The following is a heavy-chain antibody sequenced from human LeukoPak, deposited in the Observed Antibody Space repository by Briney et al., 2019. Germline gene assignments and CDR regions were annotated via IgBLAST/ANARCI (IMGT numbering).Heavy chain of an antibody. CDR1: GGTFSSYA. CDR2: IIPILGIA. D-gene: IGHD4-23*01. J-gene: IGHJ4*02. Sequence: GASVKVSCKASGGTFSSYAISWVRQAPGQGLEWMGRIIPILGIANYAQKFQGRVTITADKSTSTAYMELSSLRSEDTAVYYCARKDQDYGGNGFDYWGQGTLVTVS. V-gene: IGHV1-69*04. CDR3: ARKDQDYGGNGFDY.